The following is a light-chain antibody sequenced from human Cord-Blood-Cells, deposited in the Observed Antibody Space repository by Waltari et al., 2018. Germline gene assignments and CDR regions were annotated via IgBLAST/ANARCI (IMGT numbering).Light chain of an antibody. CDR3: NTRDSSGNHWV. CDR1: SLRSYY. Sequence: SSELTQHRAVSVALGQPVRITCQGDSLRSYYASWYQQKPGQAPELVIHGKHNRPSAIPDRFSGSSSGNTASLTITGAQAEDEADYYSNTRDSSGNHWVSGGGTKLTIL. CDR2: GKH. V-gene: IGLV3-19*01. J-gene: IGLJ3*02.